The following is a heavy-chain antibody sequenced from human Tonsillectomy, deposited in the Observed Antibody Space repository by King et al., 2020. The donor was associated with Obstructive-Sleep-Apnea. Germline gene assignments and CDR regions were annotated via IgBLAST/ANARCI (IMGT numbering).Heavy chain of an antibody. Sequence: VQLVQSGGGLVQPGGSLRLSCAASGYTFFSSWMHLVRPGPGEGLVWVLPFNCVGSSTSNADSVKGRFTNSLDKAKNTLYLQMNSLRAEDTAVYYCARDGAYGGTYNWFDPWGQGTLVTVSS. CDR2: FNCVGSST. CDR3: ARDGAYGGTYNWFDP. CDR1: GYTFFSSW. V-gene: IGHV3-74*01. D-gene: IGHD4-23*01. J-gene: IGHJ5*02.